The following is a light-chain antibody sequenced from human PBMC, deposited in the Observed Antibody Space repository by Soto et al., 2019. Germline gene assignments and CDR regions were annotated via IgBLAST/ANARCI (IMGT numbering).Light chain of an antibody. CDR2: GAS. CDR1: QSVSRN. CDR3: QQYNGWPYT. J-gene: IGKJ2*01. V-gene: IGKV3-15*01. Sequence: EIVITQSPATLSVYPGERASLSCRASQSVSRNLAWYRQTPGQDHRLLIYGASTRATGTTARFSGSGSGTEFTLTISSLQSEELAVYDCQQYNGWPYTVGQVPKVELK.